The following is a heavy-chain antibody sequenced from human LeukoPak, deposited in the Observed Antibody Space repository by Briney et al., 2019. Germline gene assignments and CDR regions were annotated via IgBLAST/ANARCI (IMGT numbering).Heavy chain of an antibody. CDR3: ARVGYSSGWYWGSSLYYFDY. J-gene: IGHJ4*02. Sequence: GASVKVSCKASGYTFTSYDINWVRQATGQGLEWMGWMNPNSGNTGYAQKFQGRVTMTRNTSISTAYMELSSLRSGGTAVYYCARVGYSSGWYWGSSLYYFDYWGQGTLVTVSS. CDR2: MNPNSGNT. D-gene: IGHD6-19*01. CDR1: GYTFTSYD. V-gene: IGHV1-8*01.